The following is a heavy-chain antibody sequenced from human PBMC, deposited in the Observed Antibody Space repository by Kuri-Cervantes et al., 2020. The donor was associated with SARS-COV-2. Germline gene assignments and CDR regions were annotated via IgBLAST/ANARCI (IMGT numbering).Heavy chain of an antibody. CDR3: TTDGGFGGYDSFDY. D-gene: IGHD5-12*01. J-gene: IGHJ4*02. CDR2: IKSKADGGTT. Sequence: GESLKISCAASGFTFSYSWMSWVRQAPGKGLEWVGRIKSKADGGTTDYAAPVKGRFTISRDDSRNTLYLQMNSLKTEDTAVYYCTTDGGFGGYDSFDYWGQGTLVTVYS. V-gene: IGHV3-15*01. CDR1: GFTFSYSW.